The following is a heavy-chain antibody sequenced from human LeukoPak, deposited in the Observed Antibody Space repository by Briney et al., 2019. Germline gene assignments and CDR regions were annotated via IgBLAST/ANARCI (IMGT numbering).Heavy chain of an antibody. CDR1: GYTFSDYG. J-gene: IGHJ3*02. D-gene: IGHD4-23*01. CDR2: ISYSGVVK. Sequence: PGGSLRLSCTASGYTFSDYGMHGVRQAPGKGLEWLSVISYSGVVKFYADSVKGRFTISRDNSKNTLYFQMNSLRAEDTAVYYCARGTSYGGNSPFAFDIWGQGTMVTVSS. V-gene: IGHV3-33*08. CDR3: ARGTSYGGNSPFAFDI.